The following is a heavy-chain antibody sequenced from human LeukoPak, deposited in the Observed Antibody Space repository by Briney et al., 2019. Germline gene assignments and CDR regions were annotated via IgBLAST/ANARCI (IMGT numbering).Heavy chain of an antibody. CDR1: GFTFSSYW. J-gene: IGHJ4*02. CDR3: ARIVLKDGYSYDY. Sequence: GGSLRLSCAASGFTFSSYWMSWVRQAPGKGLEWVANIMQDGTDKYYVDSVKGRFTISRDNAKNSLYLQMNSLRAEDTAVYYCARIVLKDGYSYDYWGQGTLVTVSS. V-gene: IGHV3-7*01. CDR2: IMQDGTDK. D-gene: IGHD5-18*01.